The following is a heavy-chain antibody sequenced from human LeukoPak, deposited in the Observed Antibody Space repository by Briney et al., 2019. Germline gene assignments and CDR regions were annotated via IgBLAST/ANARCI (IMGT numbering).Heavy chain of an antibody. CDR1: GYTFTSYG. V-gene: IGHV1-18*01. CDR3: ARLLSGWYYFDY. J-gene: IGHJ4*02. Sequence: ASVKVSCKASGYTFTSYGISWVRQAPGQGLEWMGWISAYTGNTNYAQKLQGRVTMTTDTSTSTAYMELRSLRSDDTAVYYCARLLSGWYYFDYWGQGTLVTVSS. CDR2: ISAYTGNT. D-gene: IGHD6-19*01.